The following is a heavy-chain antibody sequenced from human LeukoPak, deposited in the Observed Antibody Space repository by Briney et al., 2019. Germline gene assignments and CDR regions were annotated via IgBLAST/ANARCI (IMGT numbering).Heavy chain of an antibody. V-gene: IGHV4-34*01. CDR3: ARVPSLVPAARVRGAFDI. CDR2: INHSGST. D-gene: IGHD2-2*01. Sequence: SETLSLTCAVYGGSFSGYYWSWIRQPPGKGLEWIGEINHSGSTNYNPSLKSRGTISVDTSKNQFSLKLSSVTAADTAVYYCARVPSLVPAARVRGAFDIWGQGTMVTVSS. CDR1: GGSFSGYY. J-gene: IGHJ3*02.